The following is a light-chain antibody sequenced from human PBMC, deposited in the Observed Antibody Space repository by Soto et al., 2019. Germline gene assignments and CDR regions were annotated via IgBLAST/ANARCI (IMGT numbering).Light chain of an antibody. J-gene: IGLJ1*01. CDR2: DVT. V-gene: IGLV2-8*01. CDR1: SSDIGGYNS. CDR3: SSYTDRKHLV. Sequence: QSALTQSPSASGSPGQSVTISCTGTSSDIGGYNSVSWYQQHPGKAPKVMIYDVTKRPSGVPDRFSVSKSGNTASLPVSALQAEDEADYYCSSYTDRKHLVFGTGTKLTVL.